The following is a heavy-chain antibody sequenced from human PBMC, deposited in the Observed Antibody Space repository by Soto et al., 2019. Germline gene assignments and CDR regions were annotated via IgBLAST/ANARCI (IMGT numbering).Heavy chain of an antibody. D-gene: IGHD3-22*01. Sequence: PSYTPSLTSAVSGDSICISYWSWTRQPPGKGLEWIGYIYYSGSTNYNPSLKSRVTISVDTSKNQFSLKLSSVTAADTAVYYCARSTMIVVEGGFDYWGQGTLVTVSS. CDR1: GDSICISY. J-gene: IGHJ4*02. V-gene: IGHV4-59*07. CDR2: IYYSGST. CDR3: ARSTMIVVEGGFDY.